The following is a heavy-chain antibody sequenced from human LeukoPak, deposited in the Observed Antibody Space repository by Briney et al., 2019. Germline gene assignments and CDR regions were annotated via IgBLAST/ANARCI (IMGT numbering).Heavy chain of an antibody. V-gene: IGHV4-59*01. CDR1: AGSISSYY. Sequence: SETLSLTCSVSAGSISSYYWSWSRQPPGKGLEWIGYIYYTGSSNYNPSLKSRVTISLDMSKNQFSLKLSSVTAADTAVYYCVGVSGSYSSGDYWGQGTPVTVSS. D-gene: IGHD3-10*01. CDR3: VGVSGSYSSGDY. CDR2: IYYTGSS. J-gene: IGHJ4*02.